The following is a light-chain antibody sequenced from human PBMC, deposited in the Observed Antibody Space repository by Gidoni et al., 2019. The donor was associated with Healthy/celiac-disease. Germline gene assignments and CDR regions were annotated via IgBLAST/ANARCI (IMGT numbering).Light chain of an antibody. J-gene: IGKJ1*01. V-gene: IGKV3-15*01. CDR3: QQYNNWPPRT. CDR2: GAS. Sequence: IVLTHSQATLSVSPGERATLSCLASQCGISNLAWYQQKPCQAPRVLIYGASTRATCIPARFSGSGSGREFTLTISSLQSEDFAVYYCQQYNNWPPRTFGQGTKVEIK. CDR1: QCGISN.